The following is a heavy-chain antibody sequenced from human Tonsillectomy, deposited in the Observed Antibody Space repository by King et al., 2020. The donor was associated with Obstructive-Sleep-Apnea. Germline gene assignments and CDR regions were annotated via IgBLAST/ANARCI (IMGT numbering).Heavy chain of an antibody. V-gene: IGHV1-2*02. CDR2: MNPNSGGT. CDR1: GYTFTDYC. Sequence: QWQLVQSGAEVKRPGASVKVSCKASGYTFTDYCIHWVRQAPGQGLEWMGWMNPNSGGTNCAQKFQGRVTMTRDTSISTAYMELSSLRSDDTAVYFCAIWLSGYFDYWGQGTLVTVSS. J-gene: IGHJ4*02. CDR3: AIWLSGYFDY. D-gene: IGHD5-18*01.